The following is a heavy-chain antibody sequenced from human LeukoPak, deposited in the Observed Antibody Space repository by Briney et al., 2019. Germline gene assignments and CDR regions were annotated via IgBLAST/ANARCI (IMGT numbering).Heavy chain of an antibody. CDR1: GFTFSSYA. J-gene: IGHJ4*02. CDR3: AKVWDTYYYDSSGSFDY. V-gene: IGHV3-23*01. CDR2: ISSSGGST. Sequence: GGSLRLSCAASGFTFSSYAMSWVRQAPGKGLEWVSAISSSGGSTYYADSVKGRFTISRDNSKNTLYLQMNSLRAEDTAVYCCAKVWDTYYYDSSGSFDYWGQGTLVTVSS. D-gene: IGHD3-22*01.